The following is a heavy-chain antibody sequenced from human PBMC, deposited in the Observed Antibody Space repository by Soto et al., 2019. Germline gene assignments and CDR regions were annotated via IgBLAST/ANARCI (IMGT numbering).Heavy chain of an antibody. J-gene: IGHJ6*02. CDR2: ISFGGNNQ. CDR3: ARDREYSGFYYGMDV. V-gene: IGHV3-30-3*01. Sequence: GGSLRLSCEASGFTFSRNAMHWVRQAPGKGLEWVAVISFGGNNQYYTDSVKGRFTISRDNSKNTLDLQMNSLRREDTAVYYCARDREYSGFYYGMDVWGQGTTVTVSS. D-gene: IGHD5-12*01. CDR1: GFTFSRNA.